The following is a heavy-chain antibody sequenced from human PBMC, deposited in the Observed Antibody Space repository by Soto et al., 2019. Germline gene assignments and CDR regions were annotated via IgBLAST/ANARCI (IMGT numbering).Heavy chain of an antibody. CDR1: GYTFTGYY. CDR2: INPNSGGT. CDR3: ARNQGVEMATQISYYYGRDV. Sequence: ASVKVSCKASGYTFTGYYMHWVRQAPGQGLEWMGWINPNSGGTNYAQKFQGWVTMTRDTSISTAYMELSRLRSDDTAVYYCARNQGVEMATQISYYYGRDVGAQGTTVPVP. V-gene: IGHV1-2*04. J-gene: IGHJ6*02. D-gene: IGHD2-15*01.